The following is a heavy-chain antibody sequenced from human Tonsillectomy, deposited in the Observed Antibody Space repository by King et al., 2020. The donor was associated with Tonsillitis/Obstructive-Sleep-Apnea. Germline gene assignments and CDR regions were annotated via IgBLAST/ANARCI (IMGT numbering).Heavy chain of an antibody. CDR3: ARGVYGGNSDWFFDL. V-gene: IGHV4-34*01. J-gene: IGHJ2*01. CDR1: GGSFSGYY. D-gene: IGHD4-23*01. CDR2: ISHSGST. Sequence: VQLQQWGAGLLKPSETLSLTCAVYGGSFSGYYWSWIRQPPGKGLEWIGEISHSGSTSYNPSHESRVTISVDTSKNQFSLKLASVTAADTAVYYCARGVYGGNSDWFFDLWGRGTLVTVSS.